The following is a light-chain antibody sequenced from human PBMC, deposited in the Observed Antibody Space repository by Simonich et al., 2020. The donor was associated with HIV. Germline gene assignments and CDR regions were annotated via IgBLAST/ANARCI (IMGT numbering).Light chain of an antibody. CDR1: QSVLYSSNNKNY. CDR2: WAS. Sequence: DIVMTQSPDSLAVSLGERATINCKSSQSVLYSSNNKNYLAWYQQKPGQPPKLLIYWASTRGSGVPDRVSGSGSGTDFTLTISSLQAEDVSVYYCQQYYSTPPTFGQGTKVEIK. J-gene: IGKJ1*01. CDR3: QQYYSTPPT. V-gene: IGKV4-1*01.